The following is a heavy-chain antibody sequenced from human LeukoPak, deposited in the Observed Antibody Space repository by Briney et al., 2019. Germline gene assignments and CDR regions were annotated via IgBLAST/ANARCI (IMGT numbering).Heavy chain of an antibody. V-gene: IGHV3-53*01. D-gene: IGHD3-10*01. CDR1: EFSVGSNY. CDR3: ATPVPHGSDPSLYYYYMDV. CDR2: IYSGGNT. Sequence: GGSLRPSCAASEFSVGSNYMTWVRQAPGKGLDWVSLIYSGGNTYYADSVKGRFTISRDNSKNTLYLQMNSLRAEDTAVYYCATPVPHGSDPSLYYYYMDVWGKGTTVTISS. J-gene: IGHJ6*03.